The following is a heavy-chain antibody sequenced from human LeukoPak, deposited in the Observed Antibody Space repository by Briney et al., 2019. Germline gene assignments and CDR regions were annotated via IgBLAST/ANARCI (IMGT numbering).Heavy chain of an antibody. J-gene: IGHJ3*02. CDR3: ARWGGFFGVVTDAFDI. CDR1: GGSISSSSYY. Sequence: PSETLSLTCTVSGGSISSSSYYWGWIRQPPGKGLEWIGSIYYSGSTYYNPSLKSRVTISVDTSKNQFSLKLSSVTAADTAVYYCARWGGFFGVVTDAFDIWGQGTMVTVSS. D-gene: IGHD3-3*01. CDR2: IYYSGST. V-gene: IGHV4-39*01.